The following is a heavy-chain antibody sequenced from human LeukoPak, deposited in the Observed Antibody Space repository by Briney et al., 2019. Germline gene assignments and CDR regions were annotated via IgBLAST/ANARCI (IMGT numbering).Heavy chain of an antibody. CDR1: GGSISSRPYD. J-gene: IGHJ4*02. CDR2: IGIDSGNT. Sequence: PSETLSLTCTVSGGSISSRPYDWVWIRQPPGQELEGSSYIGIDSGNTEYADSVKGRFTISADGAKNTLFLHMNSLKAEDTAVYSCARDHNFAFHTWGQGPLVTVSS. V-gene: IGHV3-48*01. D-gene: IGHD5-24*01. CDR3: ARDHNFAFHT.